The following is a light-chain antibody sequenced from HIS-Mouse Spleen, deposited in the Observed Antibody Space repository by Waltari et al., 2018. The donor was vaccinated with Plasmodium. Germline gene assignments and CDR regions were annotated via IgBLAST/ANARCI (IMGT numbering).Light chain of an antibody. CDR2: EDS. J-gene: IGLJ3*02. V-gene: IGLV3-10*01. Sequence: SYELTQPPSVSVSPGQTARFTCSGDALPKKYAYWYQQKSGQAPGLVIYEDSKRPSGIPERFSGTISGTMATLTISGAQVDDEADYYCYSTDSSGNHRVFGGGTKLTVL. CDR1: ALPKKY. CDR3: YSTDSSGNHRV.